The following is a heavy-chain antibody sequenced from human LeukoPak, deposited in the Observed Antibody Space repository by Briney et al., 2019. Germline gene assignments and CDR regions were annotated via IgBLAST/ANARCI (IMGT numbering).Heavy chain of an antibody. D-gene: IGHD1-26*01. CDR1: GFTFSSYW. CDR2: IKQDGSEK. J-gene: IGHJ4*02. V-gene: IGHV3-7*01. CDR3: ASHPIGVY. Sequence: GRSLRPSCAASGFTFSSYWMGWVRQAPGKGLEWVANIKQDGSEKYYVDSGKGRFTIPRDNAKNSLYLQMSSLIAEDTAVYYCASHPIGVYWGEGTLVTVSS.